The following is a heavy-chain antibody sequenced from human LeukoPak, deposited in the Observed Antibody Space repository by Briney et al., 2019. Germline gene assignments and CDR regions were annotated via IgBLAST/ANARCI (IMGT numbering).Heavy chain of an antibody. CDR3: ASCRNGAAYDAFDI. V-gene: IGHV3-11*01. J-gene: IGHJ3*02. CDR2: ISDSGSTL. D-gene: IGHD2-15*01. CDR1: GFTFSDYY. Sequence: GGSLRLSCAASGFTFSDYYMTWIRQAPGKGLEWVSFISDSGSTLYYAASVRGRFTISRDNAKNSLYLQMNSLRAEDTAVYYCASCRNGAAYDAFDIWGEGTLVTVSS.